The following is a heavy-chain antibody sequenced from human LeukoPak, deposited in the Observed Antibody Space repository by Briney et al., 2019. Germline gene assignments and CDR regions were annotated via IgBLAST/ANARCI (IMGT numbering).Heavy chain of an antibody. CDR1: GGSISSYY. CDR2: MYYSGST. V-gene: IGHV4-59*12. CDR3: AGIAARYFVDY. J-gene: IGHJ4*02. Sequence: SETLSLTCTVSGGSISSYYWSWIRQPPGKGLEWIGYMYYSGSTNYNPSLKSRVAISGDTSKNQFSLKLSSVTAADTAGYYCAGIAARYFVDYWGQGTLVTVSS. D-gene: IGHD6-6*01.